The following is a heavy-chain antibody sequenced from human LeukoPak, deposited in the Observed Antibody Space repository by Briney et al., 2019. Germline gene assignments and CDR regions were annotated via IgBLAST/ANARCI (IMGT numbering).Heavy chain of an antibody. CDR3: AKDLAAAGTKDGMDV. Sequence: GRSLRLSSAASGFTLDDYAMHWVRQAPGKGLEWVSGISWNSGSIGYADSVKGPFIISRDNAKNSLYLQMNSLRAEDTALYYWAKDLAAAGTKDGMDVWGQGTTVTVSS. J-gene: IGHJ6*02. CDR1: GFTLDDYA. D-gene: IGHD6-13*01. V-gene: IGHV3-9*01. CDR2: ISWNSGSI.